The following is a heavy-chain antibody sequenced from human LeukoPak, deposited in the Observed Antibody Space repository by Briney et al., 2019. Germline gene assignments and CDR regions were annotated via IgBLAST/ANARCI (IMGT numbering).Heavy chain of an antibody. V-gene: IGHV4-61*05. Sequence: SETLSLTCTVSGGSISSSSYYWGWIRQPPGKGLEWIGYIYYSGSTNYNPSLKSRVTISVDTSKNQFSLKLSSVTAADTAVYYCARKGGYYGSGSYYNSWGQGTLVAVSS. CDR1: GGSISSSSYY. CDR2: IYYSGST. CDR3: ARKGGYYGSGSYYNS. D-gene: IGHD3-10*01. J-gene: IGHJ4*02.